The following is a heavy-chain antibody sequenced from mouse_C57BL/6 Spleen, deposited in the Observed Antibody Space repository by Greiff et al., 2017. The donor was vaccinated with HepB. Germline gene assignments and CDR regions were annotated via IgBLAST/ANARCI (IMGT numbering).Heavy chain of an antibody. CDR1: GYTFTSYW. D-gene: IGHD2-1*01. J-gene: IGHJ2*01. CDR3: ARPYGNYDGEFDY. CDR2: IDPSDSYT. V-gene: IGHV1-69*01. Sequence: VQLQQPGAELVMPGASVKLSCKASGYTFTSYWMHWVKQRPGQGLEWIGEIDPSDSYTNYNQKFKGKSTFTVDKSSSTAYMQLSSLTSEDSAVYYCARPYGNYDGEFDYWGQGTTLTVSS.